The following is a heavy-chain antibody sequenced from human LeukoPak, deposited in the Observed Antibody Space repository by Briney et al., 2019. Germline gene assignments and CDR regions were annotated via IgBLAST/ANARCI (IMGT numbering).Heavy chain of an antibody. CDR3: ARGGNASWDY. CDR1: GFTVNNNY. V-gene: IGHV3-53*01. J-gene: IGHJ4*02. Sequence: GGSLRLSCAASGFTVNNNYMSWVRQAPGKGLEWVSVMYSSGTTYYADSVQGRFTISRDNTKNSLYLQMSSLRVEDTAVYYCARGGNASWDYWGQGALVTVSS. CDR2: MYSSGTT.